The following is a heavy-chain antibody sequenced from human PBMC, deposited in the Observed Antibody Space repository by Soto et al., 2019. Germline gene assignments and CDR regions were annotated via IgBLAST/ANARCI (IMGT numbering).Heavy chain of an antibody. J-gene: IGHJ6*02. V-gene: IGHV1-69*06. CDR1: GGTFSSYA. CDR3: ASPLRYNGMDV. Sequence: ASVKVSCKASGGTFSSYAISWVRQAPGQGLEWMGGIIPIFGTANYAQKFQGRVTITADKSTSTAYMELSSLRSEDTAVYYCASPLRYNGMDVWRQGTTVTVSS. D-gene: IGHD5-12*01. CDR2: IIPIFGTA.